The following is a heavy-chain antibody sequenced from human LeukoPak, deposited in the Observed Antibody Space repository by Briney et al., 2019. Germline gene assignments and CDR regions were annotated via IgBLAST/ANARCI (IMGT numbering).Heavy chain of an antibody. CDR3: AREPSHSTPLWYGIDY. J-gene: IGHJ4*02. CDR1: GGTFSSYA. D-gene: IGHD3-10*01. V-gene: IGHV1-69*06. Sequence: SVKVSCKASGGTFSSYAISWVRQAPGQGLEWMGGIIPIFGTANYAQKFQGRVTITADKSTSTAYMELSSLRSEDTAVYYCAREPSHSTPLWYGIDYWGQGTLVTVSS. CDR2: IIPIFGTA.